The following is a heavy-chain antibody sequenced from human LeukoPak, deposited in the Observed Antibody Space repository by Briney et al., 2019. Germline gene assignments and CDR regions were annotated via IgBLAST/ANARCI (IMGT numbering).Heavy chain of an antibody. CDR3: ARPRWSGYYRNWYFDL. J-gene: IGHJ2*01. Sequence: PSETLSLTCAVYGGSFSGYYWSWIRQPPGKGLEWIGEINHSGSTNYNPSLKSRVTISVDTSKNQFSLKLSSVTAADTAVYYCARPRWSGYYRNWYFDLWGRGTLVTVSS. D-gene: IGHD3-3*01. CDR1: GGSFSGYY. CDR2: INHSGST. V-gene: IGHV4-34*01.